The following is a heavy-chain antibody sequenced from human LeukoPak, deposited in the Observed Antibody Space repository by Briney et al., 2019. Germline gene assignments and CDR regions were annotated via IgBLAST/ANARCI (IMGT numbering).Heavy chain of an antibody. V-gene: IGHV1-18*01. J-gene: IGHJ6*03. CDR1: GYTFTSYG. CDR2: ISAYNGNT. D-gene: IGHD3-3*01. CDR3: ARESGYDFWSGYSFSYYYYYMDV. Sequence: GASVKVSCKASGYTFTSYGISWVRQAPGQGLEWMGWISAYNGNTNYAQKLQGRVTMTTDTSTSTAYMELRSLRSDDTAVYYCARESGYDFWSGYSFSYYYYYMDVWGKGTTVTVSS.